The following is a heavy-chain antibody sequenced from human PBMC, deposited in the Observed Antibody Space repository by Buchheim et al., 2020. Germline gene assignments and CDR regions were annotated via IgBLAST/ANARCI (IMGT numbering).Heavy chain of an antibody. CDR3: ARVLTRSSGYYREAWFDP. J-gene: IGHJ5*02. CDR2: IYYSGST. V-gene: IGHV4-59*01. D-gene: IGHD3-22*01. CDR1: GGSISSYY. Sequence: QVQLQESGPGLAKPSETLSLTCTVSGGSISSYYWSWIRQPPGKGLEWIGYIYYSGSTNYNPSLKSRVTISVDTSTNQFSLKLSSVTAADTAVYYCARVLTRSSGYYREAWFDPWGQGTL.